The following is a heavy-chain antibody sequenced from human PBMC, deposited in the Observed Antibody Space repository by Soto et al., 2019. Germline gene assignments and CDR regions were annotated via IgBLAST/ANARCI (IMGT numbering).Heavy chain of an antibody. CDR3: ARQIDYGDYDNWFDP. CDR2: IYYSGST. D-gene: IGHD4-17*01. Sequence: SETLSLTCTVSGGSISSSSYYWGWIRQPPGKGLEWIGSIYYSGSTYYNPSLKSRVTISVDTSKNQFSLKLSSVTAADTAVYYCARQIDYGDYDNWFDPWGQGTLVTVSS. CDR1: GGSISSSSYY. V-gene: IGHV4-39*01. J-gene: IGHJ5*02.